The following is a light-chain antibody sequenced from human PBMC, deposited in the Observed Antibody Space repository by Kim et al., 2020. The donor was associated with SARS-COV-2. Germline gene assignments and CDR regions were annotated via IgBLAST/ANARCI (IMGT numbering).Light chain of an antibody. V-gene: IGKV3-20*01. CDR1: QTVGSF. J-gene: IGKJ1*01. Sequence: EVVMTQSPATLSLSPGERATLSCRASQTVGSFSAWYQQKPGQAPRLLIYGGSSRATGIPDKFSSSASGTDLTLTISRLEPEDSAVYYCLQYADSPPWTFGQGTKVDIK. CDR2: GGS. CDR3: LQYADSPPWT.